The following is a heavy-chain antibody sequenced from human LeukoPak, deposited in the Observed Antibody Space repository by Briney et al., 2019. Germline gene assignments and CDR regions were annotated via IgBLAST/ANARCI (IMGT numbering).Heavy chain of an antibody. V-gene: IGHV3-66*01. Sequence: GGSLRLSCAASGFTVSSNYMSWIRQAPGKGLEWVSIIYSGGSTYYADSVRGRFTISRDNSKNTLYLLMNSLRAEDTAVYYCATSGWWGYFDYWGQGTLVTVSS. CDR1: GFTVSSNY. CDR2: IYSGGST. D-gene: IGHD6-19*01. CDR3: ATSGWWGYFDY. J-gene: IGHJ4*02.